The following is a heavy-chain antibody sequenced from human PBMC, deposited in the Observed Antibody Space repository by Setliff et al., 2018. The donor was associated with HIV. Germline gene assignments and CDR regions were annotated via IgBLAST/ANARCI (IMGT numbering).Heavy chain of an antibody. V-gene: IGHV1-2*06. Sequence: GASVKVSCKASGYKFTGHHIQWMRQAPGQGLEWMGRINPNMGDTQYAQKFQSRIIMTRDTSINTVYMELSSLTSDDTALYYCARQDIPTGYYLFYYWGQGSQCTVSS. D-gene: IGHD3-9*01. CDR1: GYKFTGHH. CDR3: ARQDIPTGYYLFYY. CDR2: INPNMGDT. J-gene: IGHJ4*02.